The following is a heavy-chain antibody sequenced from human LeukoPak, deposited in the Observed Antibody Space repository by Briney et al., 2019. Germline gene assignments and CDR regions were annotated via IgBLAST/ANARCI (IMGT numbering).Heavy chain of an antibody. Sequence: GGSLRLSCAASGFTFSSYAMSWVRQAPGKGLEWVSAISANGGSTYYADSVKRRFTISRDNSKNTLYLQMNSLRAEDTAVYYCAKDRVPLDYWGQGTLVTVSS. D-gene: IGHD4/OR15-4a*01. CDR1: GFTFSSYA. CDR3: AKDRVPLDY. J-gene: IGHJ4*02. V-gene: IGHV3-23*01. CDR2: ISANGGST.